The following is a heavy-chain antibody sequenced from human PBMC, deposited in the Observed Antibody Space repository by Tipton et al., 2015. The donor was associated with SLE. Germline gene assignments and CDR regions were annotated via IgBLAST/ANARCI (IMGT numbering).Heavy chain of an antibody. J-gene: IGHJ6*03. Sequence: TLSLTCTVSGGSISSGNYYWSWIRQHPGKGLEWIGYIYYSGSTVYNPSLKSRITTSVDTSKNQFSLKVRSVTAADTAVYYCAREKYYYMDVWGKGTTVTVSS. CDR3: AREKYYYMDV. CDR1: GGSISSGNYY. CDR2: IYYSGST. V-gene: IGHV4-31*03.